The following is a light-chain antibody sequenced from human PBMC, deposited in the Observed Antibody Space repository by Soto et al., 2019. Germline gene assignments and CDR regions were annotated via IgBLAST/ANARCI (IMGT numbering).Light chain of an antibody. CDR2: AAS. J-gene: IGKJ1*01. V-gene: IGKV1-39*01. Sequence: DIQMTQSPSTLSASVGDRATITCRASQTVSRYLNWYQQKSGTAPKLLIYAASTLHTGVPSRFSGRGSGTDFTLTINNLQREDFADYFCQQTYSNLWTFGQGTKVDIK. CDR3: QQTYSNLWT. CDR1: QTVSRY.